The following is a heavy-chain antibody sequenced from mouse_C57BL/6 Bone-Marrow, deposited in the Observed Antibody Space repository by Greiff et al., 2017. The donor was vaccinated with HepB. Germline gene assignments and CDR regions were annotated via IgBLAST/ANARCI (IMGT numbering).Heavy chain of an antibody. J-gene: IGHJ4*01. Sequence: VQLQQPGAELVRPGSSVKLSCKASGYTFTSYWMHWVKQRPIQGLEWIGNIDPSDSETHYNQKFKDKATLTVDKSSSTAYMQLSSLTSEDSAVYYCAREGGLLTAMDYWGQGTSVTVSS. V-gene: IGHV1-52*01. CDR1: GYTFTSYW. CDR3: AREGGLLTAMDY. D-gene: IGHD1-1*01. CDR2: IDPSDSET.